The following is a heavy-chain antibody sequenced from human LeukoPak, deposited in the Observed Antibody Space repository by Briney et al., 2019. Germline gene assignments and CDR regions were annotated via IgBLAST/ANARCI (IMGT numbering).Heavy chain of an antibody. D-gene: IGHD4-11*01. Sequence: SDTLSLTCTVSGGSLSTYYWSWIRPPPGQGLDWIGYIHNSGSTHYTFSLKSRVTMSLDTSKNQFSLKLTSVTAADTAVYYCARTDYSNTNWFDPWGQGTLVTVSS. CDR1: GGSLSTYY. CDR3: ARTDYSNTNWFDP. V-gene: IGHV4-59*12. CDR2: IHNSGST. J-gene: IGHJ5*02.